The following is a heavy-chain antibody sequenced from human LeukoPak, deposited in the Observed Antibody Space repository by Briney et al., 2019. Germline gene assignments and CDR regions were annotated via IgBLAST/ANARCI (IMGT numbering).Heavy chain of an antibody. Sequence: SVKVSCKASGGTFSSYAISWVRQAPGQGLEWMGGIIPIFGTANYAQKFQGRVTITADKSTSTAYMELSSLRSEDTAVYYCARAIAAAAHVGGAFDIWGQGTMVTVSS. D-gene: IGHD6-13*01. J-gene: IGHJ3*02. CDR3: ARAIAAAAHVGGAFDI. CDR2: IIPIFGTA. V-gene: IGHV1-69*06. CDR1: GGTFSSYA.